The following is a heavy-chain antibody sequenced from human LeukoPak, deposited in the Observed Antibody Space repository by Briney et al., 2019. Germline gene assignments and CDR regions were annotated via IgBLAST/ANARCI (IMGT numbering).Heavy chain of an antibody. CDR1: GGTFSSYA. CDR2: IIPIFGTA. D-gene: IGHD2-2*01. V-gene: IGHV1-69*01. J-gene: IGHJ3*02. CDR3: ARSLGYCSSTSCSVYAFDI. Sequence: ASVKVSCKASGGTFSSYAISWVRQAPGQGLEWMGGIIPIFGTASYAQKFQGRVTITADESTSTAYMELSSLRSEDTAVYYCARSLGYCSSTSCSVYAFDIWGQGTMVTVSS.